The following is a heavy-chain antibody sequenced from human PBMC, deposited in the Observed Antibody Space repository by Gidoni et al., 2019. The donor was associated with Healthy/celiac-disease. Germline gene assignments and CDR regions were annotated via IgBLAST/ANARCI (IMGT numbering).Heavy chain of an antibody. CDR3: ARGSGGVVVPGRFDY. CDR2: VWYDGSNK. V-gene: IGHV3-33*01. Sequence: QVQLVESGGGVVQPGRYLILSCAASGFTFSSYGMHWVRQAPGKGLEWVAVVWYDGSNKYYADSVKGRFTISRDNSKNTLYLQMNSLRAEDTAVYYCARGSGGVVVPGRFDYWGQGTLVTVSS. D-gene: IGHD2-15*01. J-gene: IGHJ4*02. CDR1: GFTFSSYG.